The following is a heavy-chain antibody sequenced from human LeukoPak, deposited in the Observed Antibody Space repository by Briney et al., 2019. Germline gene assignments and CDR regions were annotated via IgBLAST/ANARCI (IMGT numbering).Heavy chain of an antibody. CDR2: IWYDGSNK. CDR1: GFTFSSYG. Sequence: HPGGSLRLSCAASGFTFSSYGMHWVRQAPGKGLEWVGVIWYDGSNKYYADSVKGRFTISRDNSKNTLYLQMNSLRAEDTAVYYCAKERQWLVVDYWGQGTLVTVSS. CDR3: AKERQWLVVDY. J-gene: IGHJ4*02. V-gene: IGHV3-33*06. D-gene: IGHD6-19*01.